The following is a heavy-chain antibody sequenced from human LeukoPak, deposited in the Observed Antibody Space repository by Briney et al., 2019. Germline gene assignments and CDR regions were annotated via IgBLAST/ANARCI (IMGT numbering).Heavy chain of an antibody. J-gene: IGHJ4*02. CDR1: GLTLSNVW. V-gene: IGHV3-15*07. CDR3: TQGSDYYFNY. D-gene: IGHD3-22*01. Sequence: PGGSLRLSCAVSGLTLSNVWMNWVRQAPGMGLEWVGLIKGKADGGTTVIAAPVKGRFSISRDDSRNTLYLQMNSLKAEDTADYYCTQGSDYYFNYWGQGTLVTVPS. CDR2: IKGKADGGTT.